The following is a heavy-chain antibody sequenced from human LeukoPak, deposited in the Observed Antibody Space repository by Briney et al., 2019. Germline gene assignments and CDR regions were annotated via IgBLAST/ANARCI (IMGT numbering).Heavy chain of an antibody. CDR2: IRYDGSNK. V-gene: IGHV3-30*02. CDR1: GFTFSSYG. J-gene: IGHJ6*03. CDR3: AKDSKVDYDFWSGNYYYYYMDV. Sequence: GGSLRLSCAASGFTFSSYGMHWVRQAPGKGLEWVAFIRYDGSNKYYADSVKGRFTISRDNSKNTLYLQMNSLRAEDTAVYYCAKDSKVDYDFWSGNYYYYYMDVWGKGTTVTVSS. D-gene: IGHD3-3*01.